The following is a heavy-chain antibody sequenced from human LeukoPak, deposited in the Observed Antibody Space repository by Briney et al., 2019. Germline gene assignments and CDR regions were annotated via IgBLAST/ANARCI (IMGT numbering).Heavy chain of an antibody. CDR3: ARLAVTAIPLAFDY. D-gene: IGHD2-21*02. V-gene: IGHV1-69*13. J-gene: IGHJ4*02. Sequence: GASVKVSCKASGGTFSSYAISWVRQAPGQGLEWMGGIIPIFGTANYAQKFQGRVTITADESTSTAYMELSSLRSEDTAVYYCARLAVTAIPLAFDYWGQGTLVTVSS. CDR2: IIPIFGTA. CDR1: GGTFSSYA.